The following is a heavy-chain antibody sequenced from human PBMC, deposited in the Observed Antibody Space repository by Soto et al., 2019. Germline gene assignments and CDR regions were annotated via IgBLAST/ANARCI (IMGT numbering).Heavy chain of an antibody. CDR3: AKSYVGGIDP. Sequence: SETLSLTCAGYGGSFSDYYWNWIRQPPGKGLEWIGEINHSGRTNYNPSLKSRVTISVDTSKNQFSLKLSSVTAADTAVYYCAKSYVGGIDPWGQGTLVTVSS. CDR1: GGSFSDYY. V-gene: IGHV4-34*01. CDR2: INHSGRT. J-gene: IGHJ5*02. D-gene: IGHD3-16*01.